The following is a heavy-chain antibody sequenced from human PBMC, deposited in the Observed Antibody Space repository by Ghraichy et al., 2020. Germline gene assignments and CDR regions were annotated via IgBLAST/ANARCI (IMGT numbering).Heavy chain of an antibody. Sequence: GESLNISCEVSGFSFSSYVMNWVRQAPGKGLEWVSSISGSGDNTHYADSVKDRFTVSRDNSKNTMYLQMTSLEVEDTAIYFCAKEGSIYFGGYLDNWGQGTLLTVSS. CDR1: GFSFSSYV. V-gene: IGHV3-23*01. CDR3: AKEGSIYFGGYLDN. J-gene: IGHJ4*02. D-gene: IGHD4-23*01. CDR2: ISGSGDNT.